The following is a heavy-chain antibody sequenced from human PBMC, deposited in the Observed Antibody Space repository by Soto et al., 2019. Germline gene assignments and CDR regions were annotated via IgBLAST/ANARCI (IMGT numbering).Heavy chain of an antibody. V-gene: IGHV5-10-1*01. CDR1: GYSFTSYW. CDR3: TRLDYYDSSGSYSDMDV. D-gene: IGHD3-22*01. Sequence: GESLKISCKGSGYSFTSYWISWVRQMPGKGLEWMGRIDPSDSYTNYSPSFQGHVTISADKSISTAYLQMNSLKTEDTAVYYCTRLDYYDSSGSYSDMDVWGRGTTVTVSS. CDR2: IDPSDSYT. J-gene: IGHJ6*02.